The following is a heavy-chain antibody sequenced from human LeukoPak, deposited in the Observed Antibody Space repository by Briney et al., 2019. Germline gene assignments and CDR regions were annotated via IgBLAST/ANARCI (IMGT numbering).Heavy chain of an antibody. D-gene: IGHD1-26*01. CDR3: ARHVAGATFHWFDP. V-gene: IGHV4-59*08. J-gene: IGHJ5*02. CDR1: DHTFTYYY. CDR2: IYYSGST. Sequence: PSETLSLTCDVTDHTFTYYYWTWIRQPPGKGLEWIGSIYYSGSTNYNPSLKSRVTISVDTSKNQFSLKLSSVTAADTAVYYCARHVAGATFHWFDPWGQGTLVTVSS.